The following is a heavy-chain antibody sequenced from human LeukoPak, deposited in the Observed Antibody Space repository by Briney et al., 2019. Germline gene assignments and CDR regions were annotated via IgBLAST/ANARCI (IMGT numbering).Heavy chain of an antibody. CDR2: IYYSGST. CDR3: ARVTAAGMSGYYYYYMDV. Sequence: SETLSLTCTVSGGSISSYYWSWVRQPPGKGLEWIGYIYYSGSTNYNPSLKSRVTISVDTSKNQFSLKLSSVTAADTAVYYCARVTAAGMSGYYYYYMDVWGKGTTVTVSS. D-gene: IGHD6-13*01. J-gene: IGHJ6*03. V-gene: IGHV4-59*01. CDR1: GGSISSYY.